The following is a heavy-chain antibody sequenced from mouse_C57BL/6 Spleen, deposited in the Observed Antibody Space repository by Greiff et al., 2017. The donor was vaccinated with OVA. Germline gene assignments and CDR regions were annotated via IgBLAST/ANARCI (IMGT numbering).Heavy chain of an antibody. CDR2: INPNNGGT. V-gene: IGHV1-22*01. J-gene: IGHJ3*01. Sequence: EVKLMESGPELVKPGASVKMSCKASGYTFTDYNMHWVKQSHGKSLEWIGYINPNNGGTSYNQKFKGKATLTVNKSSSTAYMELRSLTSEDSAVYYCARSELGAAYWGQGTLVTVSA. CDR1: GYTFTDYN. CDR3: ARSELGAAY. D-gene: IGHD4-1*01.